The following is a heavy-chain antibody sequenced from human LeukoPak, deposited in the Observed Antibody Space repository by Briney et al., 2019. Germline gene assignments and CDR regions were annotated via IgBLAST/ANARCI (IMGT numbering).Heavy chain of an antibody. J-gene: IGHJ4*02. V-gene: IGHV1-24*01. D-gene: IGHD6-13*01. CDR2: FDPEDGET. Sequence: ASVKVSCKVSGYTLTELSMHWVRQAPGKGLEWMGGFDPEDGETIYAQKFPGRVTMTEDTSTDTAYMELSRLRSEDTAAYYCIIIAAAGPGAYYFDYCGQGTLVTVSS. CDR1: GYTLTELS. CDR3: IIIAAAGPGAYYFDY.